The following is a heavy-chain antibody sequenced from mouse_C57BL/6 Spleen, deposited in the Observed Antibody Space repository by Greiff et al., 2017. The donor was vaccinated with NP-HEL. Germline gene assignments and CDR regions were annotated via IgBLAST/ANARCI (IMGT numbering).Heavy chain of an antibody. V-gene: IGHV1-64*01. CDR2: IHPNSGST. CDR1: GYTFTSYW. CDR3: ARGDGYYGVPFDY. D-gene: IGHD2-3*01. J-gene: IGHJ2*01. Sequence: QVQLKQPGAELVKPGASVKLSCKASGYTFTSYWMHWVKQRPGQGLEWIGMIHPNSGSTNYNEKFKSKATLTVDKSSSTAYMQLSSLTSEDSAVYYCARGDGYYGVPFDYWGQGTTLTVSS.